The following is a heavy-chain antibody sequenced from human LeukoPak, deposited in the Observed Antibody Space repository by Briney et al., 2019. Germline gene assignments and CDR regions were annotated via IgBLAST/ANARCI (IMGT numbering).Heavy chain of an antibody. J-gene: IGHJ4*02. CDR3: ARAPDDIVVVVAATTGGFDY. V-gene: IGHV3-33*01. CDR2: IWYDGSNK. D-gene: IGHD2-15*01. Sequence: GGSLRLSCAASGFTFSSYGMHWVRQAPGKGLEWVAVIWYDGSNKYYADSVKGRFTISRDNSKNTLYLQMNSLRAEDTAVYYCARAPDDIVVVVAATTGGFDYWGQGTLVTVSS. CDR1: GFTFSSYG.